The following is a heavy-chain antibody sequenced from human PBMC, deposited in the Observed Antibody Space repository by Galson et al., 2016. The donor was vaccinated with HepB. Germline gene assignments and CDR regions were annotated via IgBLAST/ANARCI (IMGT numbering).Heavy chain of an antibody. J-gene: IGHJ6*02. Sequence: SLRLSCAASGFSFSNYDMNWVRQTPGKGLEWISYISSTSYTIYYADSVKGRFTISRDNAKNSLYLQMKSLRDEDAAVYYCAGDETRNQLLIDFYYYPVDVWGQGTTVTVSS. CDR2: ISSTSYTI. CDR1: GFSFSNYD. D-gene: IGHD1-14*01. V-gene: IGHV3-48*02. CDR3: AGDETRNQLLIDFYYYPVDV.